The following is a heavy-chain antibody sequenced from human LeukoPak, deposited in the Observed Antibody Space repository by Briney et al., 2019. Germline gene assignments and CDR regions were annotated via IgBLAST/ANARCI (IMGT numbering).Heavy chain of an antibody. V-gene: IGHV4-59*01. CDR2: IYYSGST. CDR3: ARGTYSGGRIPFDY. D-gene: IGHD6-19*01. CDR1: GGSLSSYY. Sequence: PSETLSLTCTVSGGSLSSYYWSWVRQPPGKGLEWVGYIYYSGSTNYNPSLKSRDTMSVDTSKNQFSLKLSSVTAADTAVYYCARGTYSGGRIPFDYWGQGTLVTASP. J-gene: IGHJ4*02.